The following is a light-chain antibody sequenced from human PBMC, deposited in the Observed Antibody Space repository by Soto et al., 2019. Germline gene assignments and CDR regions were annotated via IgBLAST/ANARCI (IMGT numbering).Light chain of an antibody. CDR2: GAS. Sequence: EIVMTQSPATLSVSPGERATLSCRASQSVSSNLAWYQQKPGQAPRLLIYGASTRATCIPARFSGSRSGTEFTLTISSLQSEDFAVYYCQQYNNWPPWTFGQGTKLEIK. CDR3: QQYNNWPPWT. CDR1: QSVSSN. J-gene: IGKJ2*02. V-gene: IGKV3-15*01.